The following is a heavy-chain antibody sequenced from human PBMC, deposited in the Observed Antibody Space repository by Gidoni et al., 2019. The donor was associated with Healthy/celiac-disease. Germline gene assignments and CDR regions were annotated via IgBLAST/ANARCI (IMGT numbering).Heavy chain of an antibody. CDR1: GGSISSSNW. CDR2: IYHRGRT. D-gene: IGHD6-13*01. J-gene: IGHJ6*02. CDR3: GVTGMIAAAEGRYYYYGMDV. Sequence: QVQLQESGPALVKPTGTLSLTRAGSGGSISSSNWWSWVRQPPGKGLEWIGEIYHRGRTNYNPSLKSRVTISVDKSKNQFSLKLSSVTAADTAVYYCGVTGMIAAAEGRYYYYGMDVWGQGTTVTVSS. V-gene: IGHV4-4*02.